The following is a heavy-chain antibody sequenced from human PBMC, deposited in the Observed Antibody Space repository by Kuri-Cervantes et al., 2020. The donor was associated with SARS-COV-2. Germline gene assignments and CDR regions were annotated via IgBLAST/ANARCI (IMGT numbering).Heavy chain of an antibody. CDR1: GFTFSSYA. J-gene: IGHJ4*02. CDR2: ISGSGGST. Sequence: GGSLRLSCAASGFTFSSYAMSWVHQAPGKGLEWVSAISGSGGSTYYADSVKGRFTISRDNSKNTLYLQMNSLRAEDTAVYYCAKDRGYSSSWYTFVGSDYWGQGTLVTVSS. D-gene: IGHD6-13*01. V-gene: IGHV3-23*01. CDR3: AKDRGYSSSWYTFVGSDY.